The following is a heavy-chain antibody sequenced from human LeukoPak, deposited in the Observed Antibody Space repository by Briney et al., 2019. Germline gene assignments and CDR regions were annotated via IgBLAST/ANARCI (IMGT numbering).Heavy chain of an antibody. CDR2: IKEGGSEK. Sequence: GGSLRLSCAASGFTFSSSWMSWVRQAPGKGLEWVANIKEGGSEKQYVDSVKGRFTISRDNAKNSLYLQMNSLRVDDTAVYYCARDLSTSCYAYDYWGQGTLVTVSS. CDR1: GFTFSSSW. J-gene: IGHJ4*02. D-gene: IGHD2-2*01. V-gene: IGHV3-7*01. CDR3: ARDLSTSCYAYDY.